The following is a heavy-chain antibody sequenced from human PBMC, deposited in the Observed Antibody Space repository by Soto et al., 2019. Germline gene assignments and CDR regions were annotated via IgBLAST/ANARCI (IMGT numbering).Heavy chain of an antibody. CDR3: AIDRDSGPSSFDH. D-gene: IGHD2-15*01. V-gene: IGHV6-1*01. CDR1: GPSVYSNSAA. CDR2: TYYKSKRYN. J-gene: IGHJ4*02. Sequence: SPTLSLTCAISGPSVYSNSAAWNWIRQTPSRGLEWLGATYYKSKRYNDFPVAVKSRICIIPGTSKNQFSLVLNSVTPEDTGVYYCAIDRDSGPSSFDHWSQLSQGT.